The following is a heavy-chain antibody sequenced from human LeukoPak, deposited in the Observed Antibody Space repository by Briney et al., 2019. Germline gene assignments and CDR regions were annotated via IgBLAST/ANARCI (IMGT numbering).Heavy chain of an antibody. Sequence: ASVKVSCKASGFTFTSSAMQWVRQARGQRLEWIGWIVVGSGDTNYAQKFQERVTITRDMSTSTAYMELSSLRSEDTAVYYCAATAYCSSTSCYLPPPFDYWGQGTLVTVSS. CDR3: AATAYCSSTSCYLPPPFDY. CDR2: IVVGSGDT. V-gene: IGHV1-58*02. D-gene: IGHD2-2*01. CDR1: GFTFTSSA. J-gene: IGHJ4*02.